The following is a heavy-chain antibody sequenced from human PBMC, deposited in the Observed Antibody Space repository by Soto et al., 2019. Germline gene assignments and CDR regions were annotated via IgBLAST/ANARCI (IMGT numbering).Heavy chain of an antibody. D-gene: IGHD3-10*01. CDR1: GDTFNFYT. Sequence: QVQLVQSGAEVKKPGSSVKVSCKASGDTFNFYTINWMRQSPGLGLEWMGRFNPILSFSNSALKFQGRVTLTADKSTSTAYMVLSSLRSEDTAIDYCATSFGSGSRALDYWGQGALVTVSS. J-gene: IGHJ4*02. V-gene: IGHV1-69*02. CDR3: ATSFGSGSRALDY. CDR2: FNPILSFS.